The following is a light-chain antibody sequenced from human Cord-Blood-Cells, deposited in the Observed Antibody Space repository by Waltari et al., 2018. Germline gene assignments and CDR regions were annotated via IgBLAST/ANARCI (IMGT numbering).Light chain of an antibody. V-gene: IGKV4-1*01. CDR3: QQYYSTPYT. CDR1: QSVLYSSNNKNY. J-gene: IGKJ2*01. CDR2: WAS. Sequence: DIVMTQSPDSLAVSLGERATINCKSSQSVLYSSNNKNYLAWYQQKPGQPPKLLIYWASTRESGVPDRSRGSGSGTDFTLTISSLQAEDVAVYYCQQYYSTPYTFGQGTKLEIK.